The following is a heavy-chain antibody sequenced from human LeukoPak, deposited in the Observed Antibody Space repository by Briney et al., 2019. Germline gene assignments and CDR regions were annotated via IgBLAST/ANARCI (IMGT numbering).Heavy chain of an antibody. V-gene: IGHV3-21*01. CDR3: ARDFAYCGGDCYSITDAFDI. J-gene: IGHJ3*02. CDR1: GFTFSSYS. CDR2: ISSSSSYI. D-gene: IGHD2-21*02. Sequence: GGSLRLSCAASGFTFSSYSMNWVRQAPGKGLEWVSSISSSSSYIYYADSVKGRFTISRDNAKNSLYLQMNSLRAEDTAVYYCARDFAYCGGDCYSITDAFDIWGQGTMVTVS.